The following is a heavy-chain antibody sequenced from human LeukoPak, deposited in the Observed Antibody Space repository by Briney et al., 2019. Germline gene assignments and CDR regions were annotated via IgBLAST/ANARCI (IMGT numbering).Heavy chain of an antibody. CDR1: GFTFSNYA. CDR2: ITGGGGST. CDR3: AKDKGDFWSGHHY. Sequence: PGGSLRLSCAASGFTFSNYAMSWVRQAPAKGLEWVSSITGGGGSTYYADSVKGRFTISRDNSKNTLYLQMSSLRAEDTAVYYCAKDKGDFWSGHHYWGQGTLVTVSS. V-gene: IGHV3-23*01. J-gene: IGHJ4*02. D-gene: IGHD3-3*01.